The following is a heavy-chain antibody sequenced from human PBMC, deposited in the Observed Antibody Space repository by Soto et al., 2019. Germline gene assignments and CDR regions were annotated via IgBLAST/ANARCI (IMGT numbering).Heavy chain of an antibody. CDR1: GLTFSTYS. D-gene: IGHD1-26*01. Sequence: GGSLRLSCAASGLTFSTYSMNWVRQAPGEGLERVSHISGSDTTIHYADSVKGRFTISRDNAKNSLYLLMNSLRDEDTAVYFCAREAQGATIDYWGQGTLVTVSS. J-gene: IGHJ4*02. CDR3: AREAQGATIDY. V-gene: IGHV3-48*02. CDR2: ISGSDTTI.